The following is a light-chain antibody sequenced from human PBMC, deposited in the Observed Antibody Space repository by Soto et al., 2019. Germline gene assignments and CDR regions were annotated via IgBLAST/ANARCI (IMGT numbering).Light chain of an antibody. CDR2: GAS. Sequence: DIQLTQSPPTLSASVGDRVTITCRASQSIRYYLAWYQQMPGKAPKLLIYGASSVQSGVPSRFSGSGSGTEFTLTISSLQPDDFATYFCQHHNSYSQTFGQGTKVEIK. CDR3: QHHNSYSQT. J-gene: IGKJ1*01. CDR1: QSIRYY. V-gene: IGKV1-5*01.